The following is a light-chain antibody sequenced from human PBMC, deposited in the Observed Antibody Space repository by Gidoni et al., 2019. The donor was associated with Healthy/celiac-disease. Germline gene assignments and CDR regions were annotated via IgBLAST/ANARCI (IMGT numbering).Light chain of an antibody. CDR2: LGS. CDR1: QSLLHSNGYNY. V-gene: IGKV2-28*01. CDR3: MQALQTPLT. Sequence: DNVMTQSPLSLLVTPGEPASISCRSSQSLLHSNGYNYLDWYLQKPGQSPQLLIYLGSNRASGVPDRFSGSGAGTDFTLKISRVEAEDVGVYYCMQALQTPLTFGGGTKVEIK. J-gene: IGKJ4*01.